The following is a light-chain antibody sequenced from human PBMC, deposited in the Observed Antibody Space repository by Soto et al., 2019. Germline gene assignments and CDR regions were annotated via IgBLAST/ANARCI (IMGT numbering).Light chain of an antibody. Sequence: QLVLTQPPSVSGAPGQRVTISCTGSSSNIGAGYDVHWYQQLPGTAPKLLIYVNSNRPSGVPDRFSGSKSGTSASLAITGLQAEDGADYYCQSYDSSLSAVVFGGGTKLTVL. J-gene: IGLJ2*01. CDR3: QSYDSSLSAVV. CDR1: SSNIGAGYD. CDR2: VNS. V-gene: IGLV1-40*01.